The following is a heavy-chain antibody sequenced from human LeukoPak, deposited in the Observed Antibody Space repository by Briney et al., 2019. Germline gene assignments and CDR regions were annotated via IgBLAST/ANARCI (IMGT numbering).Heavy chain of an antibody. V-gene: IGHV5-51*01. CDR1: GYRFTSYW. D-gene: IGHD1-26*01. CDR3: ARHEVGALCDY. J-gene: IGHJ4*02. CDR2: IYPGDSDT. Sequence: GESLKISCKGSGYRFTSYWIGWVRQVPGKGLEWMGIIYPGDSDTRYSPSFQGQVPISADKSISTAYLQWSSLKASDTAMYYCARHEVGALCDYWGQGTLVTVSS.